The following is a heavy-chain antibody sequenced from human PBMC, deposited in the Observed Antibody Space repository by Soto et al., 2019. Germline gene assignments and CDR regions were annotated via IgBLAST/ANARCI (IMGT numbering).Heavy chain of an antibody. CDR2: INHSGST. J-gene: IGHJ3*02. Sequence: SETLSLTCAVYGGSFSGYYWSWIRQPPGKGLEWIGEINHSGSTNYNPSLKSRVTISVDTSKNQFSLKLSSVTAADTAVYYCARTRTYYYDRSGYVWSGPRFPEIWGQGKTVTV. D-gene: IGHD3-22*01. CDR1: GGSFSGYY. CDR3: ARTRTYYYDRSGYVWSGPRFPEI. V-gene: IGHV4-34*01.